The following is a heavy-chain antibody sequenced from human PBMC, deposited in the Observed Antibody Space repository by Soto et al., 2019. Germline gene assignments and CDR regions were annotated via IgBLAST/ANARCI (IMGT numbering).Heavy chain of an antibody. D-gene: IGHD3-3*01. CDR3: ARGEAYDFSSWFDP. CDR2: IIPIFGTA. CDR1: GGTFSSYA. Sequence: SVKVSCKASGGTFSSYAISWVRQAPGQGLEWMGGIIPIFGTANYAQKFQGRVTITADESTSTAYMELSSLRDEDTAVYYCARGEAYDFSSWFDPWGQGTLVTVSS. J-gene: IGHJ5*02. V-gene: IGHV1-69*13.